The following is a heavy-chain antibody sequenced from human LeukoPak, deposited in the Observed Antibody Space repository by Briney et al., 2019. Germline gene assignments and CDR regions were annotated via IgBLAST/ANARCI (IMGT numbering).Heavy chain of an antibody. CDR2: ISDTGSTI. D-gene: IGHD2-21*02. CDR3: AKDIVVVTSGSNAFDI. CDR1: GFTFSSYE. Sequence: GGSLRLSCAASGFTFSSYELNWVRQAPGKGLEWVSYISDTGSTIYYADSVEGRFTISRDNAKNSLYLQVNSLRAEDTAVYYCAKDIVVVTSGSNAFDIWGQGTTVTVSS. V-gene: IGHV3-48*03. J-gene: IGHJ3*02.